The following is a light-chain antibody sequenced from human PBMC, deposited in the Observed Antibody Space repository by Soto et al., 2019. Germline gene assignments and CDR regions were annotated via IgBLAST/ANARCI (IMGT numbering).Light chain of an antibody. CDR2: GAS. Sequence: ELVWTQSPGPLSLSPGERATLSCRASQSVSNNYLAWYKQKPGQAPRLLIYGASNRATGIPDRFSGSGSGTDFTLTIRRLEPEDFAVYYCQQYGSSGTFGQGTKVDIK. CDR3: QQYGSSGT. CDR1: QSVSNNY. V-gene: IGKV3-20*01. J-gene: IGKJ1*01.